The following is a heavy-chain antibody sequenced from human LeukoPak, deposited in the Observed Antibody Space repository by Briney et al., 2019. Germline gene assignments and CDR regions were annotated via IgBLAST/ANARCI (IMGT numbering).Heavy chain of an antibody. D-gene: IGHD2-15*01. V-gene: IGHV3-66*02. CDR1: GFTFSSNY. J-gene: IGHJ4*02. CDR3: ARKSCSGGSCYFDY. CDR2: IYSGGST. Sequence: GGSLRLSCAASGFTFSSNYMSWVRQAPGKGLEWVGVIYSGGSTNYKDSVKGRCAILREKCKNKRYLRMKSMKTEDTAVYYCARKSCSGGSCYFDYWGQGTLVTVSS.